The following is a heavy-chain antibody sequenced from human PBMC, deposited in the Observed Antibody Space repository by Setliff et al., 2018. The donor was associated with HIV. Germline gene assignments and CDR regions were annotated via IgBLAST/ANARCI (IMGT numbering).Heavy chain of an antibody. V-gene: IGHV5-51*01. Sequence: GESLKISCKGSGYSFTSYWIGWVRQMPGKGLEWMGIIHPRDSETRYSPSFQGQVTISADKSISTAYLQWSSLKASDTAMYYCATSRALSQFGWGLGTLVTVSS. J-gene: IGHJ1*01. CDR2: IHPRDSET. D-gene: IGHD3-10*01. CDR1: GYSFTSYW. CDR3: ATSRALSQFG.